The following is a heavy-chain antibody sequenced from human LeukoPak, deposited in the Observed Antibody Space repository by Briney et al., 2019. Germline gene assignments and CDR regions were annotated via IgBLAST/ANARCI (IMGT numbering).Heavy chain of an antibody. CDR2: ISDSGSKT. Sequence: PGVSLRLSCAASGFSFSTHGMSWVRHSSGKGLEWVSGISDSGSKTFYADSVKGRFTISRDNSKNTLYLQMNSLRAEDTAVYYCAKRVSYSTSPVSSVYFDFWGQGTLVTVSS. CDR3: AKRVSYSTSPVSSVYFDF. J-gene: IGHJ4*02. V-gene: IGHV3-23*01. D-gene: IGHD6-6*01. CDR1: GFSFSTHG.